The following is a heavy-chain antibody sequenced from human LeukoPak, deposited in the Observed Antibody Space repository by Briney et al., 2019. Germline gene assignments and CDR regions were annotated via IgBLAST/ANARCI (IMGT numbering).Heavy chain of an antibody. Sequence: PSGGSLRLSCAASGFSFSSYWMNWVRQAPGKGLVWVSRIASDGSSTTYADSVKGRFTISRGNAKNTLYLQMNSLRVEDTAVYYCARGRPHGSDYWGQGTLVTVSS. CDR3: ARGRPHGSDY. CDR1: GFSFSSYW. D-gene: IGHD2-15*01. J-gene: IGHJ4*02. CDR2: IASDGSST. V-gene: IGHV3-74*01.